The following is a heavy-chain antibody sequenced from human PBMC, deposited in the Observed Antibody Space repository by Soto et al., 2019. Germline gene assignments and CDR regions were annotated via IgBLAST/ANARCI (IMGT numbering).Heavy chain of an antibody. CDR3: AKVYWYDVSAISRX. CDR2: INGSGINI. CDR1: GFIFGSYS. J-gene: IGHJ4*02. Sequence: GGSLRLSFAAYGFIFGSYSMSWVRQAPGKGPEWISDINGSGINIYNADPVKGRLTIYRDNAKKSLYLQMNRMRDEETAVYYCAKVYWYDVSAISRXWGQVTLFTVSX. V-gene: IGHV3-48*02. D-gene: IGHD3-22*01.